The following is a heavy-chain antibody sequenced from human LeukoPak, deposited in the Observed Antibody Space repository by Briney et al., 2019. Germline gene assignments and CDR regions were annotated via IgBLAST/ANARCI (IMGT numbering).Heavy chain of an antibody. CDR2: ISSSSSTI. CDR3: ARDPYCSSTSCFDY. CDR1: GFTFSSYS. J-gene: IGHJ4*02. V-gene: IGHV3-48*01. D-gene: IGHD2-2*01. Sequence: GRTLCLSCAASGFTFSSYSMNWVPQAPGKGLEWGSYISSSSSTIYYADSVKGRFTISTDNAKNSLHLQMNSVTAEDTAVYDCARDPYCSSTSCFDYWGQGTLVTASS.